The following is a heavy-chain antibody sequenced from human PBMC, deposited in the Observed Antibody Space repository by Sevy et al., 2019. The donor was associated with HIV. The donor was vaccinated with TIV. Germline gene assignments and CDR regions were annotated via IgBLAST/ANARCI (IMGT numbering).Heavy chain of an antibody. CDR1: GYTFTSYG. CDR3: AREDYDSSGYCYTFDAFDI. V-gene: IGHV1-18*04. J-gene: IGHJ3*02. D-gene: IGHD3-22*01. CDR2: ISAYNGNT. Sequence: ASVKVSCKASGYTFTSYGISWVRQAPGQGLEWMGWISAYNGNTNYAQKLQGRVTMTTDTSTSTAYMELRSLRSDDTAVYYCAREDYDSSGYCYTFDAFDIWGQGTMVTVSS.